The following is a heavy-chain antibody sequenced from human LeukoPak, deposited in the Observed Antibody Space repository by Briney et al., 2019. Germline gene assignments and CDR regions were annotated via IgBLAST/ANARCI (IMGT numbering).Heavy chain of an antibody. Sequence: GASVKVSCKASGYTFTSYGISWVRQAPGQGLEWMGGISAYNGNTNYAQKLQGRVTMTTDTSTSTAYMELRSLRPDDTAVYYCARRMITFGGVIVPPLDYWGQGTLVTVSS. J-gene: IGHJ4*02. V-gene: IGHV1-18*01. CDR1: GYTFTSYG. CDR3: ARRMITFGGVIVPPLDY. CDR2: ISAYNGNT. D-gene: IGHD3-16*02.